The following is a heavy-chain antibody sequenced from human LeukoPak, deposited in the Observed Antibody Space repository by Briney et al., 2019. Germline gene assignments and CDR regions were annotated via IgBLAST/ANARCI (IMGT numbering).Heavy chain of an antibody. CDR3: ARVDTMVRGVKYDY. V-gene: IGHV4-59*01. CDR1: GCSISSYY. CDR2: IYYSGST. D-gene: IGHD3-10*01. J-gene: IGHJ4*02. Sequence: SETLSLTCTVSGCSISSYYWSWIRQPPGKGLEWIGYIYYSGSTNYNPSLKSRVTISVDTSKNQFSLKLSSVTAADTAVYYCARVDTMVRGVKYDYWGQGTLVTVSS.